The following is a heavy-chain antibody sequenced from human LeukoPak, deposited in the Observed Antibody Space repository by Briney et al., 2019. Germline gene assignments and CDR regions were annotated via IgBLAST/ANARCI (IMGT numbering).Heavy chain of an antibody. CDR3: ASANYYDSSGYYY. CDR1: GYTFTSYG. D-gene: IGHD3-22*01. V-gene: IGHV1-18*01. J-gene: IGHJ4*02. Sequence: GASVKVSCKASGYTFTSYGISWVRQAPGQGLEWMGWNSAYNGNTNYAQKFQGRVTMIRDTSTSTVYMELSSLRSEDTAVYYCASANYYDSSGYYYWGQGTLVTVSS. CDR2: NSAYNGNT.